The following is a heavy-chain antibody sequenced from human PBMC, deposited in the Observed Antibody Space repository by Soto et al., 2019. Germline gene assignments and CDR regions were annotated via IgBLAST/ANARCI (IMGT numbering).Heavy chain of an antibody. CDR2: ISAYNGNT. Sequence: ASVKVSCKASGYTFTSYGISWVRQAPGQGLEWMGWISAYNGNTNYAQKLQGRVTMTTDTSTSTAYMELRSLRSDDTAVYYCARESDSSGWSGASFDYWGQGTLVTVSS. V-gene: IGHV1-18*01. D-gene: IGHD6-19*01. J-gene: IGHJ4*02. CDR3: ARESDSSGWSGASFDY. CDR1: GYTFTSYG.